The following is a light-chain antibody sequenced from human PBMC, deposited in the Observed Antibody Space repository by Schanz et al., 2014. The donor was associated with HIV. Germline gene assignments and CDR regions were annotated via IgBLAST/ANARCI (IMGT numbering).Light chain of an antibody. CDR2: DVS. V-gene: IGLV2-14*02. Sequence: QSALTQPASVSGSPGQSITISCTGTSRDVGSYNLASWYQQHPGKAPKLMIYDVSNRPSGVSNRFSGSKSGNTASLTISGLQAEDEADYYCSSYTSSSTYVFGTGTKLTVL. CDR3: SSYTSSSTYV. J-gene: IGLJ1*01. CDR1: SRDVGSYNL.